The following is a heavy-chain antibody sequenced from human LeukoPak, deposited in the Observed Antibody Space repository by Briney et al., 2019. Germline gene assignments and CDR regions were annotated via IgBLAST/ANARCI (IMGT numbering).Heavy chain of an antibody. CDR1: GFTFSSYS. V-gene: IGHV3-21*01. CDR2: ISSSSSYI. J-gene: IGHJ4*02. Sequence: WGSLRLSCAASGFTFSSYSMNWVRQAPGKGLEWVSSISSSSSYIYYADSVKVRFTISRDNAKNSLYLQMNSLRAEDTAVYYCAINRRLYSSSWYPFDYWGQGTLVTVSS. CDR3: AINRRLYSSSWYPFDY. D-gene: IGHD6-13*01.